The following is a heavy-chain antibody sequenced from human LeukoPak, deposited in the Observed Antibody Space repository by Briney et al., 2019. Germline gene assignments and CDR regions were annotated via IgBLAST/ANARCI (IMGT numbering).Heavy chain of an antibody. J-gene: IGHJ4*02. V-gene: IGHV1-69*13. CDR2: IIPIFGTA. D-gene: IGHD4-23*01. Sequence: SVKVSCKASGGTFSSYAISWVRQAPGQGLEWMGGIIPIFGTANYAQKFQGRVTITADESTSTAYMELSRLRSDDTAVYYCAQVSDYGGYFDYWGQGTLVTVSS. CDR3: AQVSDYGGYFDY. CDR1: GGTFSSYA.